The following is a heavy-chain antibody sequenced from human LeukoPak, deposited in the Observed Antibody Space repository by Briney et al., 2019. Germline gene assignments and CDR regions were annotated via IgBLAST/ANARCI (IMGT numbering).Heavy chain of an antibody. J-gene: IGHJ1*01. D-gene: IGHD3-22*01. CDR3: AAQAPYYYDSSGLLGYFQH. V-gene: IGHV3-23*01. Sequence: VRQAPGKGXXXXXXIXXXGSDTCYADSVKGRFTISRDNSKNTLYLQMNSLRAEDTAVYYCAAQAPYYYDSSGLLGYFQHWGQGTLVTVSS. CDR2: IXXXGSDT.